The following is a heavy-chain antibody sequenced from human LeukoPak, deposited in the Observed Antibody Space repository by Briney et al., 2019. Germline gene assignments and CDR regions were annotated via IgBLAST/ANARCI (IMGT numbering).Heavy chain of an antibody. V-gene: IGHV4-34*01. CDR1: GGSFSGYY. J-gene: IGHJ4*02. D-gene: IGHD3-10*01. CDR2: IKHSGST. CDR3: ARDYYGSGSY. Sequence: SETLSLTCAVYGGSFSGYYWSWIRQPPGKGLEWIGEIKHSGSTNYNPSLKSRVTISVDTSKNQFSLKLSSVTAADTAVYYCARDYYGSGSYWGQGTLVTVSS.